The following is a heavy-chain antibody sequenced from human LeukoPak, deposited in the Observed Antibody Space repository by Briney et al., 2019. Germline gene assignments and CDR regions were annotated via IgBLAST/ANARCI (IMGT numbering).Heavy chain of an antibody. CDR3: ARAWSYGGNSISHYYFDY. Sequence: PSETLSLTCTVSGGSISSGDYYWTWIRQHPGKGLEWIGYIYYTGNTYYNPSLQSRVTISVDTSKNQFSLKLTSVTAADTAVYYCARAWSYGGNSISHYYFDYWGQGTLVTVSS. CDR1: GGSISSGDYY. V-gene: IGHV4-31*03. J-gene: IGHJ4*02. CDR2: IYYTGNT. D-gene: IGHD4-23*01.